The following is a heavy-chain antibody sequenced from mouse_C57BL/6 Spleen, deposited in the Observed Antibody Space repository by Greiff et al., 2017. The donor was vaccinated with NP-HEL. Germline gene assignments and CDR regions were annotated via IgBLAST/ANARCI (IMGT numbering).Heavy chain of an antibody. V-gene: IGHV3-6*01. CDR2: ISYDGSN. CDR3: ASLYSHWYFDV. Sequence: ESGPGLVKPSQSLSLTCSVTGYSITSGYYWNWIRQFPGNKLEWMGYISYDGSNNYNPSLKNRISITRDTSKNQFFLKLNSVTTEDTATYYCASLYSHWYFDVWGTGTTVTVSS. CDR1: GYSITSGYY. J-gene: IGHJ1*03. D-gene: IGHD2-12*01.